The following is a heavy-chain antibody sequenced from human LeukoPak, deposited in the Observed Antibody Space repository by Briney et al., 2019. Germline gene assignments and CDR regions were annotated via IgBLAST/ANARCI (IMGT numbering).Heavy chain of an antibody. D-gene: IGHD5-24*01. CDR3: ASPTPQRGFDP. CDR2: ISAYNGNT. J-gene: IGHJ5*02. Sequence: ASVKVSCMASGYTFTSYGISWVRQAPGQGLEWMGWISAYNGNTNYAQKLQGRVTMTTDTSTSTAYMELRSLRSDDTAVYYCASPTPQRGFDPWAREPWSPSPQ. CDR1: GYTFTSYG. V-gene: IGHV1-18*01.